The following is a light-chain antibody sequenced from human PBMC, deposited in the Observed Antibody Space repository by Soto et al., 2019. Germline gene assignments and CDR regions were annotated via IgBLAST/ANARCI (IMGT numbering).Light chain of an antibody. Sequence: QSALTQPASVSGSPGQSITISCTGTSSDVGGYNYVSWYQQHPGKAPKLMIYDVSNRPSGVSNRFSGSKSGNTASLTISGLQAEDEADYYCSSYTSSSTLGPDDCGTGTKLTVL. CDR1: SSDVGGYNY. V-gene: IGLV2-14*01. CDR2: DVS. CDR3: SSYTSSSTLGPDD. J-gene: IGLJ1*01.